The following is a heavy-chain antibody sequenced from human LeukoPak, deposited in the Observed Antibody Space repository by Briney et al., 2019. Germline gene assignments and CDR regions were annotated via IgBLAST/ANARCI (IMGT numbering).Heavy chain of an antibody. CDR1: GFTFSSYA. J-gene: IGHJ5*02. CDR3: AEAGAYSSGYYYMS. V-gene: IGHV3-23*01. D-gene: IGHD3-22*01. Sequence: GGSLRLSCAASGFTFSSYATSWVRRARGRGLEGVSAISVNRGSTYYSESVKGRFAISRNNSKNTLYLQMNSLRAEDTAVYYCAEAGAYSSGYYYMSWGQGALVTVSS. CDR2: ISVNRGST.